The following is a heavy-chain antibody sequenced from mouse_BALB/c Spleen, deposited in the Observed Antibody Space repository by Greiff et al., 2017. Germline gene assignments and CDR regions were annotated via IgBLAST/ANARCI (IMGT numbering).Heavy chain of an antibody. CDR2: IRNKANGYTT. CDR1: GFTFTDYY. CDR3: ARDRGYPLAMDY. V-gene: IGHV7-3*02. Sequence: EVQRVESGGGLVQPGGSLRLSCATSGFTFTDYYMSWVRQPPGKALEWLGFIRNKANGYTTEYSASVKGRFTISRDNSQSILYLQMNTLRAEDSATYYCARDRGYPLAMDYWGQGTSVTVSS. D-gene: IGHD2-14*01. J-gene: IGHJ4*01.